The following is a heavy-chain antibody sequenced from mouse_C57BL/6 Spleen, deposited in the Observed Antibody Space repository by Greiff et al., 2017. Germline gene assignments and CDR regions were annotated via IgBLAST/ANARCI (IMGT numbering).Heavy chain of an antibody. Sequence: QVHVKQSGAELVKPGASVKLSCKASGYTFTSYWMHWVKQRPGRGLEWIGRIDPNSGGTKYNEKFKSKATLTVDKPSSTAYMQLSSLTSEDSAVYYCARWGLRRDDWYFDVWGTGTTVTVSS. D-gene: IGHD2-4*01. V-gene: IGHV1-72*01. CDR3: ARWGLRRDDWYFDV. J-gene: IGHJ1*03. CDR2: IDPNSGGT. CDR1: GYTFTSYW.